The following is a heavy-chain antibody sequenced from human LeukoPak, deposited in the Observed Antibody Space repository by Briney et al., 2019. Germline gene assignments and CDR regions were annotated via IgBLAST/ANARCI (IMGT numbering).Heavy chain of an antibody. V-gene: IGHV4-59*08. D-gene: IGHD3-22*01. CDR3: ARLTHYYDSSGYYCYFDY. J-gene: IGHJ4*02. CDR1: GGSISSYY. Sequence: SETLSLTCAVSGGSISSYYWSWIRQPPGKGLEWIGYIYYSGSTNYNPSLKSRVTISVDTSKNQFSLKLSSVTAADTAVYYCARLTHYYDSSGYYCYFDYWGQGTLVTVSS. CDR2: IYYSGST.